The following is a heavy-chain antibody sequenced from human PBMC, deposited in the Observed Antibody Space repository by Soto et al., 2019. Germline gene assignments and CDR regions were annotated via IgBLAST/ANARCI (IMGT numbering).Heavy chain of an antibody. CDR3: ARYGLRRWPSKKIYNWFEP. CDR2: IKQDESEK. D-gene: IGHD3-10*01. J-gene: IGHJ5*02. V-gene: IGHV3-7*05. Sequence: GGSLRLSCAASGFTFSIYWMSWVRQAPGKGLEWVANIKQDESEKYYVDSVKGRFTISRDNAKNPLYLQMNSLRAEDTAVYYYARYGLRRWPSKKIYNWFEPWGQGTLVSVSS. CDR1: GFTFSIYW.